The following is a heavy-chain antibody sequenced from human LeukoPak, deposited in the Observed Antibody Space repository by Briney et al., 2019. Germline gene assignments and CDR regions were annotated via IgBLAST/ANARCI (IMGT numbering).Heavy chain of an antibody. D-gene: IGHD6-19*01. CDR3: ARGSGRYWYFDL. CDR1: GFTFSSYA. Sequence: GGSLRLSCAASGFTFSSYAMHWVRQAPGKGLEWVAVISYDGSNKYYADSVKGRFTISRDNSKNTLHLQMDSLRAEDTAVYYCARGSGRYWYFDLWGRGTLVTVSS. J-gene: IGHJ2*01. V-gene: IGHV3-30-3*01. CDR2: ISYDGSNK.